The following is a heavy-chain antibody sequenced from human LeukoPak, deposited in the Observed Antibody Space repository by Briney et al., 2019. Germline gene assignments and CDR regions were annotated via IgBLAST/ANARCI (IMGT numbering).Heavy chain of an antibody. CDR3: AKDAEYYYDSSGYIDY. D-gene: IGHD3-22*01. CDR1: GFTFSSYA. Sequence: GGSLRLSCAASGFTFSSYAMSWVRQAPGKGLEWVSAISGRGGSTYYADSVKGRFTISRDNSKNTLYLQMNSLRAEDTAVYYCAKDAEYYYDSSGYIDYWGQGTLVTVSS. V-gene: IGHV3-23*01. CDR2: ISGRGGST. J-gene: IGHJ4*02.